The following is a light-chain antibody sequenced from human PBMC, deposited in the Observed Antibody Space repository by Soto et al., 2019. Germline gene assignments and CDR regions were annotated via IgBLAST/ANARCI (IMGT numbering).Light chain of an antibody. Sequence: IVLTQSPATLSLSPGERATLSCRASQSVSSYSAWYQQKPGQAPRLLIYDASNRATGIPARFSGSGSGTDFTLTISSLEPEDFAVYYCQQRSNWPPTCTFGQGTKVEIK. CDR2: DAS. CDR3: QQRSNWPPTCT. V-gene: IGKV3-11*01. J-gene: IGKJ1*01. CDR1: QSVSSY.